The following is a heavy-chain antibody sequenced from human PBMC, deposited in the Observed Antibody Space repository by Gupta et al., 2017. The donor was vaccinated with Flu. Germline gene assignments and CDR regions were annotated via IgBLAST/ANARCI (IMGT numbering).Heavy chain of an antibody. V-gene: IGHV1-69*08. CDR1: GGTFSSYT. J-gene: IGHJ6*02. Sequence: QVQLVQSGAEVKKPGSSVKVSCKASGGTFSSYTISWVRQAPGQGLEWMGRIIPILGIANDAQKFQGRVTITADKSTSTAYMELSSLRSEDTAVYYCARDYPPIVVVPAASRRYYYYGMDVWGQGTTVTVSS. CDR3: ARDYPPIVVVPAASRRYYYYGMDV. D-gene: IGHD2-2*01. CDR2: IIPILGIA.